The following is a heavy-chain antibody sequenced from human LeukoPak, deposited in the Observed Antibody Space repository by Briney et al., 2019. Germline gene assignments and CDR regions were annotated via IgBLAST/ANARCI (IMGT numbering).Heavy chain of an antibody. CDR3: AKTLWGLTLLSSDH. Sequence: PGGSLRLSCAASGFTFSTYNMNWVRQAPGKGLEWVSSLSDSGSSTYYAESVKGRFTIYRDNSKNMLYLQMNSLRADDTAVYYCAKTLWGLTLLSSDHWGQGSLVTVSS. CDR1: GFTFSTYN. V-gene: IGHV3-23*01. D-gene: IGHD2-21*01. CDR2: LSDSGSST. J-gene: IGHJ4*02.